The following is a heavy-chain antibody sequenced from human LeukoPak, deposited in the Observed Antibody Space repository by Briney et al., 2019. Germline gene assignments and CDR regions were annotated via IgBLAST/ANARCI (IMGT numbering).Heavy chain of an antibody. CDR2: ISYSGSA. CDR3: ARHGLTPRGSYAEDY. V-gene: IGHV4-59*08. D-gene: IGHD1-26*01. J-gene: IGHJ4*02. Sequence: SETLSLTCIVSGGSISSHYWSWIRQPPGKGLEWIGWISYSGSAHYNPSLNSRVTMSVDTSQNQSSLNLNSVTAADTAVYYCARHGLTPRGSYAEDYWGQGTLVTVSS. CDR1: GGSISSHY.